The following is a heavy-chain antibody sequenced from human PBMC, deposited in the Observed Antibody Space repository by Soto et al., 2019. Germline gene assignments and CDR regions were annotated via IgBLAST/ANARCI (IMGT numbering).Heavy chain of an antibody. D-gene: IGHD6-13*01. CDR3: AKDSPLVEYSSSWFLFDP. V-gene: IGHV3-23*01. CDR1: GFTFSSYA. Sequence: GGSLRLSCAASGFTFSSYAMSSVRQAPGKGLEWVSAISGSGGSTYYADSVKGRFTISRDNSKNTLYLQMNSLRAEDTAVYYCAKDSPLVEYSSSWFLFDPWGQGTLVTVSS. CDR2: ISGSGGST. J-gene: IGHJ5*02.